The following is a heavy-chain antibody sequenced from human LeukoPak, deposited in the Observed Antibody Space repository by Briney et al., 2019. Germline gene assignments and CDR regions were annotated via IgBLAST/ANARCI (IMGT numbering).Heavy chain of an antibody. J-gene: IGHJ4*02. Sequence: GGSLTLSCAASGFTFSSYAMSWIRQPPGKGLEWVSAISGSGGSTYYADSVNGRFTISRDNSNNMLYLQRNVLTADAAALYYCAKDRGGYRYGRWGEEPVDPVSS. CDR1: GFTFSSYA. CDR3: AKDRGGYRYGR. V-gene: IGHV3-23*01. D-gene: IGHD5-18*01. CDR2: ISGSGGST.